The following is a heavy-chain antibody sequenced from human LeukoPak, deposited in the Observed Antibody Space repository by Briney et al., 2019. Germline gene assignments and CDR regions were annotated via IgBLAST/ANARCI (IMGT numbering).Heavy chain of an antibody. J-gene: IGHJ4*02. CDR1: GFTFSSYA. Sequence: GGSLRLSCAASGFTFSSYAMSWVRQAPGKGLEWVSAISGSGGSTYYADSVKGRFTISRDNSKNTLFLQMNSLRGEDTAVYYCAILPPHYYYDTSGYSDSWGQGTLVTVSS. CDR3: AILPPHYYYDTSGYSDS. CDR2: ISGSGGST. V-gene: IGHV3-23*01. D-gene: IGHD3-22*01.